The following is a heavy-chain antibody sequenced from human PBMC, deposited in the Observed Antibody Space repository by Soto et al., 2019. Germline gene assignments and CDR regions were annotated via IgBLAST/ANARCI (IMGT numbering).Heavy chain of an antibody. D-gene: IGHD2-15*01. Sequence: QVQLVQSGAEVKKPGSSVKVSCKASGGTFSSYTISWVRQAPGQGLEWMGRIIPILGIANYAQKFQGRVTITANKSTSTAYMELSSLRSEDTAVSYCAGVGGGRATRYFDLWGRGTLVTVSS. J-gene: IGHJ2*01. CDR2: IIPILGIA. CDR3: AGVGGGRATRYFDL. V-gene: IGHV1-69*02. CDR1: GGTFSSYT.